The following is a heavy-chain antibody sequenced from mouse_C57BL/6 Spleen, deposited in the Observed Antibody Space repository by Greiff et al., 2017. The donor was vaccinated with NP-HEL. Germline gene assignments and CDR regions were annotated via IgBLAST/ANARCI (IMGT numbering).Heavy chain of an antibody. CDR2: ISSGGSYT. D-gene: IGHD1-1*01. J-gene: IGHJ2*01. Sequence: EVKLVESGGDLVKPGGSLKLSCAASGFTFSSYGMSWVRQTPDKRLEWVATISSGGSYTYYPDSVKGRFTISRDNAKNTLYLQMSSLKSEDTAMDYCARHYYGSIYYFDYWGQGTTLTVSS. V-gene: IGHV5-6*01. CDR1: GFTFSSYG. CDR3: ARHYYGSIYYFDY.